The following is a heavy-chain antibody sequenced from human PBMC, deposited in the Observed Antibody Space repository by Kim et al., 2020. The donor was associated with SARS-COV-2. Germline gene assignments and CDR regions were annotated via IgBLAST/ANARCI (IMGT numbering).Heavy chain of an antibody. V-gene: IGHV4-59*01. CDR3: AQVYAFDI. CDR2: IYYSGST. J-gene: IGHJ3*02. Sequence: SETLSLTCTVSGASITSYYWSWIRQPPGKGLEWIGYIYYSGSTNYNPSLRSRVTMSVDTSKNQFSLKLSSVTAADTAVYYCAQVYAFDIWGRGTMLTVSS. D-gene: IGHD1-20*01. CDR1: GASITSYY.